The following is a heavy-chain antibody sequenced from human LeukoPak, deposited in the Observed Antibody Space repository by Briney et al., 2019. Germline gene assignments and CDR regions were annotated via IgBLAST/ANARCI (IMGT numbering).Heavy chain of an antibody. CDR1: GYTFTSYG. J-gene: IGHJ6*04. D-gene: IGHD3-9*01. V-gene: IGHV1-18*04. CDR2: ISAYNGNT. Sequence: ASVKVSCKASGYTFTSYGISWVRQAPGQGLEWMGWISAYNGNTTYAQKLQGRVTMTTDTSTSTAYMELRSLRSDDTAVYYCARSRGDILSLDYYYYGMDVWGKGTTVTVSS. CDR3: ARSRGDILSLDYYYYGMDV.